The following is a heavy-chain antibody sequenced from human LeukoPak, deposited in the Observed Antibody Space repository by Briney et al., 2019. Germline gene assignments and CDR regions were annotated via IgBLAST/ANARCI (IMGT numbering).Heavy chain of an antibody. Sequence: GGSLRLSCAASGFTFSSYGMHWVRQAPGKGLEWVAVISYDGSNKYYADSVKGRFTISRDNSKNTLYLQMNSLRAEDTAVYYCAKRGNSGWSYFDYWGQGTLVTVSS. D-gene: IGHD6-19*01. CDR2: ISYDGSNK. CDR3: AKRGNSGWSYFDY. V-gene: IGHV3-30*18. CDR1: GFTFSSYG. J-gene: IGHJ4*02.